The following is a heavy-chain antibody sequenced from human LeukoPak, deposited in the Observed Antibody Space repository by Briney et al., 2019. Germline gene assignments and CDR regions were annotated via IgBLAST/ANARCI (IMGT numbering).Heavy chain of an antibody. Sequence: ASVTVSCKASGYTFTSYRIIWVRQAPGQGLELMGWISAYNGDTNYAQNLQGRVTMTTDTSTTTASMELRSLTSDDTAVYYCARLELEQRSWFDPWGQGTLVTVSS. CDR1: GYTFTSYR. CDR2: ISAYNGDT. D-gene: IGHD1/OR15-1a*01. CDR3: ARLELEQRSWFDP. J-gene: IGHJ5*02. V-gene: IGHV1-18*01.